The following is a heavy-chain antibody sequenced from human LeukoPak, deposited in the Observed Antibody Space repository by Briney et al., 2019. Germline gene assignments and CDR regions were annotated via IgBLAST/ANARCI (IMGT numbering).Heavy chain of an antibody. V-gene: IGHV1-2*06. CDR1: GYTFTGYY. CDR2: INPNSGGT. D-gene: IGHD6-13*01. Sequence: GASVKVSCKASGYTFTGYYMHWVRQAPGQGLEWIGRINPNSGGTNYAQKFQGRVTMTRDTSISTAYMELSRLRSDDTAVYYCARAPRIAAAPSNNWFDPWGQGTLVTVSS. CDR3: ARAPRIAAAPSNNWFDP. J-gene: IGHJ5*02.